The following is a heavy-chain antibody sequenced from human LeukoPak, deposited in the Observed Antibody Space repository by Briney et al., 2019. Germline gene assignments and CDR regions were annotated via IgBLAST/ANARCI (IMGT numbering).Heavy chain of an antibody. Sequence: SETLSLTCTVSGGSISSYYWSWIRQPPGKGLEWIGYIYYSGSTNYNPSLKSRVTISVDTSKNQFSLKLSSVTAADTAVYYCARAVGYFDLWGRGTLVTVSS. V-gene: IGHV4-59*01. J-gene: IGHJ2*01. CDR1: GGSISSYY. CDR3: ARAVGYFDL. CDR2: IYYSGST. D-gene: IGHD4-23*01.